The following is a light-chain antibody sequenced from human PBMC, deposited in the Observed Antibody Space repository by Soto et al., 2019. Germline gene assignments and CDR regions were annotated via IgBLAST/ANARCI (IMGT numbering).Light chain of an antibody. CDR3: QQYGYAPRN. J-gene: IGKJ4*01. Sequence: EIVLTQSPGTLSLSPGQRATLSCRASQNIRSNYVAWYQQKPGQAPRLLIFGSSTTATGIPDRFSASGSGTDVSLTISRLEPEDFAVYSCQQYGYAPRNFGGGTTVEI. CDR1: QNIRSNY. CDR2: GSS. V-gene: IGKV3-20*01.